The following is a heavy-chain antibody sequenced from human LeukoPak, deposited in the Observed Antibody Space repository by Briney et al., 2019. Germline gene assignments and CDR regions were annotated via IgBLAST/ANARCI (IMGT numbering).Heavy chain of an antibody. Sequence: GSLRLSCAASGFTFSSYWMHWVRQAPGKGLVWVSRINTDGSSTSYADSVKGRFTISRDNAKNTLYLQMNSLRAEDTAVYYCARTRVLRFLEWSTADSFDIWGQGTMVTVSS. V-gene: IGHV3-74*01. D-gene: IGHD3-3*01. J-gene: IGHJ3*02. CDR1: GFTFSSYW. CDR3: ARTRVLRFLEWSTADSFDI. CDR2: INTDGSST.